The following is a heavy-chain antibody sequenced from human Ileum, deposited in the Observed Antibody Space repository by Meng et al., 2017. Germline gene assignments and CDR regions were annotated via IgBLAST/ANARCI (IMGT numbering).Heavy chain of an antibody. CDR2: INSSGST. CDR1: GGAISGSSYY. Sequence: QLQLQESGPGLVRPSETLSLTCTVSGGAISGSSYYWDWIRQPPGKGLEWSGSINSSGSTYYNPSLKSRVTKSVDTSKNQFSLKLSSVTAADTAVYYCVRRAGLRQAFDYWGQGTLVTVSS. CDR3: VRRAGLRQAFDY. D-gene: IGHD4-17*01. V-gene: IGHV4-39*01. J-gene: IGHJ4*02.